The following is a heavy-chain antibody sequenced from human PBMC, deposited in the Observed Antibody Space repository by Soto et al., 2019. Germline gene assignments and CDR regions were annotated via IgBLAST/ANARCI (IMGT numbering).Heavy chain of an antibody. D-gene: IGHD3-22*01. CDR1: GGKGVGDGLC. CDR2: VYHTGTT. J-gene: IGHJ6*02. CDR3: ARALLTDYNSSDYHYYFAMDV. V-gene: IGHV4-31*02. Sequence: TKCLRWSVAGGKGVGDGLCWSWIRHLPGKGLEWIANVYHTGTTYYNPSLKSRVSMSVDTSQNQFSLILASVTAADTAVYYCARALLTDYNSSDYHYYFAMDVWVQGTSVPGS.